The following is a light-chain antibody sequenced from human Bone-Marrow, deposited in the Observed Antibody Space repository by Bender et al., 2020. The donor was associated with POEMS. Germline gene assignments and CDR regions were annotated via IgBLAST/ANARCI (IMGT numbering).Light chain of an antibody. Sequence: QSALTQPASVSGAPGQSITISCSGTSSDVGTYNYVSWYRRSPGEAPKYIMFDVSNRPSGVSDRFSGSKSGTTAYLTISGLQPEDEAEYYCSSFTTRSTHVFGTGTQVIVL. CDR3: SSFTTRSTHV. J-gene: IGLJ1*01. V-gene: IGLV2-14*03. CDR2: DVS. CDR1: SSDVGTYNY.